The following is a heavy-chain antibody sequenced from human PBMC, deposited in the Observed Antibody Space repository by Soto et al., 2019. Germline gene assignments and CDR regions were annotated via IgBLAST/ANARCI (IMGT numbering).Heavy chain of an antibody. CDR2: INHSGST. D-gene: IGHD1-26*01. Sequence: SETLSLTCAVYGGSFSGYYWSWIRQPPGKGLEWIGEINHSGSTNYNPSLKSRVTISVDTSKNQFSLKLSSVTAADTAVYYCARGRSPRVESYYFDYWGQGTLVTVSS. J-gene: IGHJ4*02. V-gene: IGHV4-34*09. CDR3: ARGRSPRVESYYFDY. CDR1: GGSFSGYY.